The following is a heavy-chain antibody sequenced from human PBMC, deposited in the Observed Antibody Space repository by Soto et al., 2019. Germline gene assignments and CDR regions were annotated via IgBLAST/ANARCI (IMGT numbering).Heavy chain of an antibody. D-gene: IGHD3-10*01. CDR3: ARSYDSAILNAFDV. V-gene: IGHV5-51*01. J-gene: IGHJ3*01. Sequence: PGESLKISCKGSGYSFPIHWIGWVRQMPGKGLEWMGIIYPGDSDTTYSPSFQGRVTFAADKSINTAYLQWGSLQASNTGMYYCARSYDSAILNAFDVWGQGTMVTVSS. CDR1: GYSFPIHW. CDR2: IYPGDSDT.